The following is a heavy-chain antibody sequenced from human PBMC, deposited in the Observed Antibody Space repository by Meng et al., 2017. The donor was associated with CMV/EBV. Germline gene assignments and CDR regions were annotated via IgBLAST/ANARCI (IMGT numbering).Heavy chain of an antibody. Sequence: GESLKISCKGSGYSFTSYWIGWVRQMPGKGLEWVGIIYPGDSDTRYSPSFQGQVTISADKSISTAYLQWSSLKASDTAMYYRARAGRSYYDFWSGYSNLFDPWGQGTLVTVSS. CDR2: IYPGDSDT. J-gene: IGHJ5*02. V-gene: IGHV5-51*01. D-gene: IGHD3-3*01. CDR1: GYSFTSYW. CDR3: ARAGRSYYDFWSGYSNLFDP.